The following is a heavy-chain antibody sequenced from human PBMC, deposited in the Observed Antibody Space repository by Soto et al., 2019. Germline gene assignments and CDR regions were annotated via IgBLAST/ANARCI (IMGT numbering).Heavy chain of an antibody. CDR3: TRDRGCSDYNCYSDY. J-gene: IGHJ4*02. CDR1: GFTFGDYL. D-gene: IGHD2-21*02. Sequence: GGSLRLSCTGSGFTFGDYLMSWLRQAPGKGLEWVGFIRSKTYGRTTEYAASVKGRFTISRDDSNSIAYLQMDSLKTEDNATYFCTRDRGCSDYNCYSDYWGQGTLVTVSS. V-gene: IGHV3-49*03. CDR2: IRSKTYGRTT.